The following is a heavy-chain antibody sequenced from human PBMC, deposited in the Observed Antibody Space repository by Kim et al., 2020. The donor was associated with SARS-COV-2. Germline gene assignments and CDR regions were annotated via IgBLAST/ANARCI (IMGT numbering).Heavy chain of an antibody. D-gene: IGHD2-2*01. CDR3: AKTMHFDD. CDR1: GFTFSNYA. J-gene: IGHJ4*02. V-gene: IGHV3-23*01. CDR2: IGGRGYTT. Sequence: GGSLRLSCAASGFTFSNYAMSWVRQAPGKGLEWVSTIGGRGYTTNYADSVKGRFTISRDNSKNTLYLQMNSLSTEDTAVYYCAKTMHFDDWGQGTLVTVS.